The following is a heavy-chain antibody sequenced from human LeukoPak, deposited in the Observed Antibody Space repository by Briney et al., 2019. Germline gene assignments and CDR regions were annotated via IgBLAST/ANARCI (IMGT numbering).Heavy chain of an antibody. CDR1: GFTFSRHW. CDR2: INRDGSST. D-gene: IGHD5-12*01. J-gene: IGHJ4*02. Sequence: GGSLRLFCAASGFTFSRHWMHWVRQAPGKGLVWVSRINRDGSSTSYADSVKGRFTITRDNAKNTLYLQMDSLRAEDTAVYYCKSGIVATIGDYWGQGTLVTASS. V-gene: IGHV3-74*01. CDR3: KSGIVATIGDY.